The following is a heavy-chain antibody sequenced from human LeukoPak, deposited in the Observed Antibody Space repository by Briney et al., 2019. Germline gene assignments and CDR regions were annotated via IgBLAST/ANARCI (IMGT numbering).Heavy chain of an antibody. CDR3: ARVHYDYVWGSYRPRWFDP. V-gene: IGHV4-61*02. Sequence: PSETLSLTCTVSDGSINTPNYYWSWIRQPAGKGLEWIGRIYTSGSANYNPSLKSRVTISVDTSKNQFSLKLSSVTAADTAVYYCARVHYDYVWGSYRPRWFDPWGQGTLVTVSS. J-gene: IGHJ5*02. CDR2: IYTSGSA. CDR1: DGSINTPNYY. D-gene: IGHD3-16*02.